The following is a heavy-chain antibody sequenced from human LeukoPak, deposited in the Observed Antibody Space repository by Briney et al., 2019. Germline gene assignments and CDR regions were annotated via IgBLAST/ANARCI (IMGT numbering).Heavy chain of an antibody. CDR2: IYYSGST. CDR1: GGSISSYY. J-gene: IGHJ4*02. V-gene: IGHV4-59*01. Sequence: SETLSLTCTVSGGSISSYYWSWIRQPPGKGLEWLGYIYYSGSTNYNPSLKSRVTISVDTSKNQFSLKLSSVTAADTAVYYCARESIAVARRYFDYWGQGTLVTVSS. CDR3: ARESIAVARRYFDY. D-gene: IGHD6-19*01.